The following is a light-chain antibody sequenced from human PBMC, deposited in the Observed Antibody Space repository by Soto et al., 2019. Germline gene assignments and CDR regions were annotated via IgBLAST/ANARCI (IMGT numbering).Light chain of an antibody. CDR1: QSISSY. V-gene: IGKV1-39*01. Sequence: DIQMTQSPSSRSASVGDRVTITGRESQSISSYLNWYQQKPGKAPKLLIYAASSLQSGVPSRFSGSGSGTDFTLTISSLQREDFATYYCQQGYSTPPYTFGQGTKLEIK. J-gene: IGKJ2*01. CDR2: AAS. CDR3: QQGYSTPPYT.